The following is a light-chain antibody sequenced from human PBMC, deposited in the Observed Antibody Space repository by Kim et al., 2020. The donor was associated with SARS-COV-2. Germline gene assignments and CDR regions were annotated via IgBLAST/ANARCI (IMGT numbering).Light chain of an antibody. Sequence: EIVLTQSPGTLSLSPGERVTLSCRASQSVSSSYVAWYQQKPGQAPRLLIYGASSRATGIPDRFSGSGSGTDFTLTISRLEPEDFAVYYCQQYDSSITFGQGTRLEIK. J-gene: IGKJ5*01. CDR3: QQYDSSIT. CDR1: QSVSSSY. CDR2: GAS. V-gene: IGKV3-20*01.